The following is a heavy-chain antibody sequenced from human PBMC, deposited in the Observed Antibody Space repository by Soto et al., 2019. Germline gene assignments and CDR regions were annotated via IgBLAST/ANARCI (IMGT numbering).Heavy chain of an antibody. D-gene: IGHD6-19*01. CDR1: GFTLSDDY. V-gene: IGHV3-72*01. Sequence: EVQLVESEGGLVQPGGSLRLSCAASGFTLSDDYMDWVRQAPGKGLEWVGRSRNKGNSYTTEYAPSVKGRFTISRDDSKNSLYPQMNSRSTKNTAVYYCTRWLSGGGDWGQGTLVTVSS. J-gene: IGHJ4*02. CDR2: SRNKGNSYTT. CDR3: TRWLSGGGD.